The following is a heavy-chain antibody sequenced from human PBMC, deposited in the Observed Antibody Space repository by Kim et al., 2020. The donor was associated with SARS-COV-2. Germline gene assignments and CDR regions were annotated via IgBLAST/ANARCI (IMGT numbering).Heavy chain of an antibody. CDR1: GGTFSSYA. CDR3: ARDYYGSGCYWGNWFDP. J-gene: IGHJ5*02. Sequence: SVKVSCKASGGTFSSYAISWVRQAPGQGLEWMGGIIPIFGTANYAQKFQGRVTITADESTSTAYMELSSLRSEDTAVYYCARDYYGSGCYWGNWFDPWGQGTLVTVSS. D-gene: IGHD3-10*01. V-gene: IGHV1-69*13. CDR2: IIPIFGTA.